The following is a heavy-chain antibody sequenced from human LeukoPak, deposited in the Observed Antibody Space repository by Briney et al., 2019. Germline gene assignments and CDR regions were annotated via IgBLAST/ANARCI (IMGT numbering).Heavy chain of an antibody. D-gene: IGHD2-15*01. CDR1: GFTFSSYE. J-gene: IGHJ6*04. CDR3: AKETPQMDV. CDR2: ISSSGNTV. V-gene: IGHV3-48*03. Sequence: PGGSLRLSCAASGFTFSSYEMNWVRQAPGQGLEWVAYISSSGNTVHYAGSVKGRFTISRDNAKNSLYLQMNRLRDEDTAVYYCAKETPQMDVWGKGTTVTVSS.